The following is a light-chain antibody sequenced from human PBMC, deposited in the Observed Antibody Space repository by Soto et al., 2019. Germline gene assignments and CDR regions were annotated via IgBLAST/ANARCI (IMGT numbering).Light chain of an antibody. V-gene: IGLV2-8*01. J-gene: IGLJ1*01. CDR2: EVV. CDR1: KNDIGVYDF. Sequence: QSVLTQPPSASGSPGQSVTISCTGTKNDIGVYDFVSWYQHHPGKAPRLIIYEVVQRPSGVPDRFSGSKSGNTASLTVSGLQAEDEADYSCCSFAGSYTYVFGGGTKVTVL. CDR3: CSFAGSYTYV.